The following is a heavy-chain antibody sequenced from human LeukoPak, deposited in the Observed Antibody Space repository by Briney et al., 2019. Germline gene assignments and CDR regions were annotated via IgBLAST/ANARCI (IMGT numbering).Heavy chain of an antibody. J-gene: IGHJ4*02. CDR3: ARSGDGDYALY. CDR2: ISGSGGST. D-gene: IGHD4-17*01. CDR1: GFTFSSYA. V-gene: IGHV3-23*01. Sequence: GGSLRLSCAASGFTFSSYAMSWVRQAPGKGLEWVSAISGSGGSTYYADSVKGRFTISRDNSKNTLYLQMNSLRAEDTAVYYCARSGDGDYALYWGQGTLVTVSS.